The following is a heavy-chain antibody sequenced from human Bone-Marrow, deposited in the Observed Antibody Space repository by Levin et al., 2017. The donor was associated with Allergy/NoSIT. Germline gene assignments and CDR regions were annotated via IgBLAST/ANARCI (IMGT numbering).Heavy chain of an antibody. CDR3: AKEGAAAGDFDY. CDR2: ILYDGSNK. CDR1: GFTFSNYG. Sequence: SCAASGFTFSNYGMHWVRQAPGRGLEWVAIILYDGSNKYYADSVKGRFTISRDNSKNTLYLQMNSLRAEDTAVYYCAKEGAAAGDFDYWGQGTLVTVSS. D-gene: IGHD6-13*01. V-gene: IGHV3-30*18. J-gene: IGHJ4*02.